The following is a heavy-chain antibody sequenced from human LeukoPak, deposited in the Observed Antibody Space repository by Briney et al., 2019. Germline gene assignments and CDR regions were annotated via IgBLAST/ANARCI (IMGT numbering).Heavy chain of an antibody. Sequence: GGSLRLSCAASGVXFSDYSISWVRQAPGKGLEWVSDISGSSGDIYYADSVKGRFTISRDTAKNTLYLQMNTARAEDTAVDDCAKVQEQLVIDYWGQGTLVTVSS. CDR2: ISGSSGDI. CDR3: AKVQEQLVIDY. V-gene: IGHV3-21*01. D-gene: IGHD6-6*01. CDR1: GVXFSDYS. J-gene: IGHJ4*02.